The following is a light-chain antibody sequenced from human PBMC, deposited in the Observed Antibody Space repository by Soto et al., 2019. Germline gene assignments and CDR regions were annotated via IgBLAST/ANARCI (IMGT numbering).Light chain of an antibody. J-gene: IGLJ1*01. V-gene: IGLV2-18*02. Sequence: QSVLTQPPSVSGSPGQSVAISCTGTSSDVGSYNRVSWYQQAPGTAPKVMIYEVSNQPSGVPDRFSGSKSGNTASLTISGLQPEDEADYYCYSFTSSNTYVFGTGTKVTVL. CDR2: EVS. CDR1: SSDVGSYNR. CDR3: YSFTSSNTYV.